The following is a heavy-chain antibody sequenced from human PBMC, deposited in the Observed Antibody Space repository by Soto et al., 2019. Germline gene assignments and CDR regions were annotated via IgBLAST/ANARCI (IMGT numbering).Heavy chain of an antibody. CDR1: GGSISSGDYY. Sequence: SETLSLTCTVSGGSISSGDYYWSWIRQPPGKGLEWIGYIYYSGSTYYNPSLKSRVTISVDTSKNQFSLKLSSVTAADTAVYYCARASSMIVVVPTAYGMDVWGQGTTVTSP. D-gene: IGHD3-22*01. J-gene: IGHJ6*02. CDR3: ARASSMIVVVPTAYGMDV. CDR2: IYYSGST. V-gene: IGHV4-30-4*01.